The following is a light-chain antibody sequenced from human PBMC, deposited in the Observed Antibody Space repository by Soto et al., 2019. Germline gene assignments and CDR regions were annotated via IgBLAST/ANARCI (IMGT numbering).Light chain of an antibody. CDR2: DAS. CDR3: QQYDNLPPEYT. CDR1: QDISNY. V-gene: IGKV1-33*01. J-gene: IGKJ5*01. Sequence: DIQMTQSPSSLSASVGDRVTITCQASQDISNYLNWYQQKPGKAPKLLIYDASNLETGVPSRFSGSGSGTDFTFTISSLQPEDIATYYCQQYDNLPPEYTFGRGTRLEIK.